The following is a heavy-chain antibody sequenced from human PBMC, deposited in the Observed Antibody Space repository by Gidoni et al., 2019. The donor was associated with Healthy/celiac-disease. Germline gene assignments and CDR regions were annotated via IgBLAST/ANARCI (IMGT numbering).Heavy chain of an antibody. CDR2: ISGSGGST. CDR1: GFTFSSYA. CDR3: AKVNYGSGYFDY. V-gene: IGHV3-23*01. Sequence: EVQLLESGGGLVQPGGSMRLSCAASGFTFSSYAMSWVRQAPGKGLEWVSAISGSGGSTYYADSVKGRFTISRDNSKNTLYLQMNSLRAEDTAVYYCAKVNYGSGYFDYWGQGTLVTVSS. J-gene: IGHJ4*02. D-gene: IGHD3-10*01.